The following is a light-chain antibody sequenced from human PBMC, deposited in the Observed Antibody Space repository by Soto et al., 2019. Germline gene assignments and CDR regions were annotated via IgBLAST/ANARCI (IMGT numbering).Light chain of an antibody. CDR1: QGISSY. CDR3: QQFHSFPIT. CDR2: KAS. J-gene: IGKJ5*01. Sequence: AIQLTQSPSSLSASVGDRVTITCRASQGISSYLAWYQQKPGKAPQLLIDKASTLESGVPSRFSGSGSGTDFTLTINSLQPEDYATYYCQQFHSFPITFGQGTRLEIK. V-gene: IGKV1-13*02.